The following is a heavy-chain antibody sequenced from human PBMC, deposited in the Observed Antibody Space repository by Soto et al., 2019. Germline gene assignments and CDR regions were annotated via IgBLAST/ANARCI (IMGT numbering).Heavy chain of an antibody. J-gene: IGHJ4*02. CDR3: ARVSFDALVGAEPPY. Sequence: QLQLQESGPGLVKPSETLSLTCTVSGGSISSSSYYWGWIRQPPGKGLEWIGSIYYSGSTYYNPSLKSRVTISVDTSKNQFSLKLSSVTAADTAVYYCARVSFDALVGAEPPYWGLGTLVTVSS. V-gene: IGHV4-39*01. CDR1: GGSISSSSYY. CDR2: IYYSGST. D-gene: IGHD1-26*01.